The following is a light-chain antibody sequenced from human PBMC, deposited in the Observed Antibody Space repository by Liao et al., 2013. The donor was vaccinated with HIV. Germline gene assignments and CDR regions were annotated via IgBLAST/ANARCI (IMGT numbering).Light chain of an antibody. CDR3: QSADASGTYV. Sequence: SYELTQPPSVSVAPGQTARITCSGDALPKQYAYWYQQKPGQAPVLVIYKDSERPSGIPERFSASTSGTTVTLTISGVQAEDEADYYCQSADASGTYVFGSGTRVNVL. CDR1: ALPKQY. V-gene: IGLV3-25*03. J-gene: IGLJ1*01. CDR2: KDS.